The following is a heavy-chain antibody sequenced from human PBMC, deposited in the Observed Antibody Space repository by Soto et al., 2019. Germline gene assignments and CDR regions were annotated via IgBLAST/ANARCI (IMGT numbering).Heavy chain of an antibody. J-gene: IGHJ6*02. CDR1: GFTFSSYG. D-gene: IGHD3-9*01. Sequence: GGSLRLSCAASGFTFSSYGMHWVRQAPGKGLEWVAVIWYDGSNKYYADSVKGRFTISRDNSKNTLYLQMNSLRAEDTAVYYCARDLNYDILTGYPHYYYYYGMDVWGQGTTVTVSS. V-gene: IGHV3-33*01. CDR3: ARDLNYDILTGYPHYYYYYGMDV. CDR2: IWYDGSNK.